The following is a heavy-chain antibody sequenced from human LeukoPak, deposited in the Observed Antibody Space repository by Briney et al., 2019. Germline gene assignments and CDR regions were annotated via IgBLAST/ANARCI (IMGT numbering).Heavy chain of an antibody. CDR3: ARHAHPTLYCSSTSCPHINWFDP. CDR1: GGSISSYY. Sequence: SEALSLTCTVSGGSISSYYWSWIRQPPGKGLEWIGYIYYSGSTNYNPSLKSRVTISVDTSKNQFSLKLSSVTAADTAVYYCARHAHPTLYCSSTSCPHINWFDPWGQGTLVTVSS. CDR2: IYYSGST. V-gene: IGHV4-59*08. D-gene: IGHD2-2*01. J-gene: IGHJ5*02.